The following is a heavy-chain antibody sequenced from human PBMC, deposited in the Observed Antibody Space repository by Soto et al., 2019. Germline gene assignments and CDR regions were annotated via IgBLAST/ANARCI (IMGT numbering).Heavy chain of an antibody. D-gene: IGHD6-19*01. CDR1: GFTFGNSA. J-gene: IGHJ3*02. CDR2: TLVASGGT. Sequence: KISCKASGFTFGNSAVHWVRQARGQRLEWMGWTLVASGGTNYAENFEERVTIARDMSTSTAYMELSSLRSEDTAVYFCAAAVTVIYNEAPYAFDRWGQGTLVTVSS. CDR3: AAAVTVIYNEAPYAFDR. V-gene: IGHV1-58*01.